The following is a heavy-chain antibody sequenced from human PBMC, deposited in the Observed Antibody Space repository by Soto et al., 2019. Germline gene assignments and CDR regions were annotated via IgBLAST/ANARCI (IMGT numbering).Heavy chain of an antibody. CDR3: ARDGGVHGMDV. D-gene: IGHD1-1*01. V-gene: IGHV3-21*01. Sequence: GGSLRLSCAASGFTFSSYSMNWVRQAPGKGLEWVSSISSSSSYIYYADSVKGRFTISRDNAKNSLYLQMNSLRAEDTAVYYCARDGGVHGMDVWGQGTTVTVSS. J-gene: IGHJ6*02. CDR2: ISSSSSYI. CDR1: GFTFSSYS.